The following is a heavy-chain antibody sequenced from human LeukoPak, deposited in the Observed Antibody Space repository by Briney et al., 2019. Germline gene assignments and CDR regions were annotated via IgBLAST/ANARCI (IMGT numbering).Heavy chain of an antibody. J-gene: IGHJ4*02. Sequence: SETLSLPCTVSGDSISSTTYWWGWIRQSPGKGLEWIGSMSYVGITSYNPSLKSRATISVDTSKNQFSLMLSSVTAADTAVYYCTRLPLDYSLDHWGQGTPVSVSS. V-gene: IGHV4-39*01. D-gene: IGHD4-11*01. CDR3: TRLPLDYSLDH. CDR1: GDSISSTTYW. CDR2: MSYVGIT.